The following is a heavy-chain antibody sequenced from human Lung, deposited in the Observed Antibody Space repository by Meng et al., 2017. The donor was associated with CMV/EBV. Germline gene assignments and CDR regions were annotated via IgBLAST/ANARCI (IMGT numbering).Heavy chain of an antibody. CDR3: ARDIYHTDIVVVRSDAFDI. D-gene: IGHD2-2*01. Sequence: SETLSLXXTVSGGSISSSSYYWGWIRQPPGKGLEWIGGIYYSGSTYYNPSLKSRVTISVDTSKNQFTLKLSSVTAADTAVYYCARDIYHTDIVVVRSDAFDIWGQGTXVTVSS. CDR2: IYYSGST. CDR1: GGSISSSSYY. V-gene: IGHV4-39*06. J-gene: IGHJ3*02.